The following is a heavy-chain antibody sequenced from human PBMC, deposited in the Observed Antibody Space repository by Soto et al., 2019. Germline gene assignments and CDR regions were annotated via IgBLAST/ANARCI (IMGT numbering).Heavy chain of an antibody. D-gene: IGHD3-10*01. CDR3: ARGVRQPYKWFET. CDR2: INHSGST. V-gene: IGHV4-34*01. J-gene: IGHJ5*02. Sequence: PSETLSLTCAVYGGSFSGYYWSWIRQPPGKGLEWIGEINHSGSTNYNPSLKSRVTISVDTSKNQFSLKLSSVTAADTAVYYCARGVRQPYKWFETWGQGTLVTV. CDR1: GGSFSGYY.